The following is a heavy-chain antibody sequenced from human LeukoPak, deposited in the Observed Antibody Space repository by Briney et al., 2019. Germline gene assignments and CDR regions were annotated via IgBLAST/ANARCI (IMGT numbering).Heavy chain of an antibody. V-gene: IGHV3-30*02. J-gene: IGHJ5*02. CDR2: IRYDGSNK. CDR3: ANLDGSHYIAAPPGSFDP. D-gene: IGHD6-13*01. Sequence: GGSLRLSCAASGFTFSSYGMHWVRQAPGKGLEWVAFIRYDGSNKYYADSVKGRFTISRDNSKNTLYLQMNSLRVEDTAVYYCANLDGSHYIAAPPGSFDPWGQGTLVTVSS. CDR1: GFTFSSYG.